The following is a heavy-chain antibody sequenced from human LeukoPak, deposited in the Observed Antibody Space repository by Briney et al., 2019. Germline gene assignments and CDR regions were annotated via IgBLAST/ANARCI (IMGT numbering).Heavy chain of an antibody. Sequence: GASVTVSCKASGYTFIDYDINWVRQAPGQGLEWMGWMNPDSGNTVYAQKFQGRVTFTRTTSISTAYMELSSLRSEDTAVYYCARGVATDYWGQGTLVTVSS. D-gene: IGHD5-12*01. CDR3: ARGVATDY. V-gene: IGHV1-8*01. J-gene: IGHJ4*02. CDR2: MNPDSGNT. CDR1: GYTFIDYD.